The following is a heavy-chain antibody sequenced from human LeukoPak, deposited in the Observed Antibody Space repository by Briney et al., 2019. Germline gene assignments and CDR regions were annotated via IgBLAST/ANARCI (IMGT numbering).Heavy chain of an antibody. CDR3: ARARGGYDFDY. CDR2: ISNNGGST. Sequence: GGSLRLSCSASGFTFSRYAMHWVRQAPGKGLEYVSAISNNGGSTYHADSVKGRFTISRDNSKNTLYLQMSSLRTEDTAVYSCARARGGYDFDYWGQGTLVTVSS. V-gene: IGHV3-64D*06. D-gene: IGHD5-12*01. CDR1: GFTFSRYA. J-gene: IGHJ4*02.